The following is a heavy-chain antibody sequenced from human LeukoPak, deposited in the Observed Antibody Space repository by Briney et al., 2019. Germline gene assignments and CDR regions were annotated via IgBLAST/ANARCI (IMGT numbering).Heavy chain of an antibody. Sequence: PSETLSLTCTVSGGSISSYYWSWIRQPPGKGLEWIGYIYYSGSTNYNPSLKSRVTISVDTSKNQFSLKLSSVTAADTAVYYCARGYSYGLRDYYFDYWGQGTLVTVSS. V-gene: IGHV4-59*01. D-gene: IGHD5-18*01. CDR3: ARGYSYGLRDYYFDY. CDR2: IYYSGST. J-gene: IGHJ4*02. CDR1: GGSISSYY.